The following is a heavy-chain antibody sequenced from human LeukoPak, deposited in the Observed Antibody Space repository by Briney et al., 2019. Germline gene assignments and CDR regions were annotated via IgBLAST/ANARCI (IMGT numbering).Heavy chain of an antibody. V-gene: IGHV4-34*01. J-gene: IGHJ6*03. CDR3: ARGGYSSSSTSSYYYYMDV. CDR2: INHSGST. D-gene: IGHD6-6*01. Sequence: SPTLSLTCXVSGGSFSGYYWSWIRQPPGKGLEWIGEINHSGSTNYNPSLKSRVTISVDTSKNQFSLKLSSVTAADTAVYYCARGGYSSSSTSSYYYYMDVWGKGTTVTVSS. CDR1: GGSFSGYY.